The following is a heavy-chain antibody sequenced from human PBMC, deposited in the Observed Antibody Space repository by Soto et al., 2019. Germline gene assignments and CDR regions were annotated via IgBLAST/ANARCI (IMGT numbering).Heavy chain of an antibody. CDR3: VKALLTRATRCSGHWMGEDY. D-gene: IGHD2-15*01. CDR1: GFTFSSYA. CDR2: ISSNGGST. Sequence: PGGSLRLSCSASGFTFSSYAMHWVRQAPGKGLEYVSAISSNGGSTYYADSVKGRFTISRDNSKNTLYLQMSSLRAEDTAVYYCVKALLTRATRCSGHWMGEDYWGQGTLVTVSS. J-gene: IGHJ4*02. V-gene: IGHV3-64D*06.